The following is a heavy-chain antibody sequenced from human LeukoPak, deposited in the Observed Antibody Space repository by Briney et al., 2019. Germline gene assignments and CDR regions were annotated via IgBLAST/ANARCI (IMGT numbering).Heavy chain of an antibody. Sequence: ASVKVSCKASGYTFTSYAIHWVRQAPGQRLEWMGWINAGNGNRKYPQKFQDRVTITREPSATTAYMELSSLTSEDTAVYYCARVSDDSGWNFDYWGQGTLVTVSS. V-gene: IGHV1-3*01. CDR1: GYTFTSYA. CDR2: INAGNGNR. J-gene: IGHJ4*02. CDR3: ARVSDDSGWNFDY. D-gene: IGHD6-19*01.